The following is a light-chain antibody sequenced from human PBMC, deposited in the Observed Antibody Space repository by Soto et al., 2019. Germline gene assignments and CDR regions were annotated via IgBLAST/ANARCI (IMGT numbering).Light chain of an antibody. CDR1: QSVSSN. Sequence: EIVMTQSPATLSVSPGESATLSCRASQSVSSNLAWHQQKPGQAPRILMYDASTRATGISARFSGSGSGTESTLTISSLQSEDFAVYYCQQYHNWPITFGQGTRLEI. CDR3: QQYHNWPIT. V-gene: IGKV3-15*01. J-gene: IGKJ5*01. CDR2: DAS.